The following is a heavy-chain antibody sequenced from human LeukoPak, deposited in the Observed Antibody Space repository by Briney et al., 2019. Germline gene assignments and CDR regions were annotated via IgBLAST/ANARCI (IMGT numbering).Heavy chain of an antibody. CDR3: ASHPGGYSYGYFDY. J-gene: IGHJ4*02. CDR2: IYSGGNT. Sequence: GGSLRLSCATSGFTFNSYAMHWVRQAPGKGLEWVSLIYSGGNTYYADSVKGRFTISRDNSKNTLYLQMNSLRAEDTAVYYCASHPGGYSYGYFDYWGQGTLVTVSS. D-gene: IGHD5-18*01. CDR1: GFTFNSYA. V-gene: IGHV3-53*01.